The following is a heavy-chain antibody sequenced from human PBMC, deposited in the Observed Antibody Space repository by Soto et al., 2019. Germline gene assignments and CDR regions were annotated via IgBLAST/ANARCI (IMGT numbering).Heavy chain of an antibody. CDR3: AIAHGGDYVWSWFDP. D-gene: IGHD2-21*01. Sequence: ASVKVSCKASGYTFTSYDINWVRQATGQGLEWMGWMNPNSGNTGYAQKFQGRVTMTRNTSISTAYMELSSLRSEDTAVYYCAIAHGGDYVWSWFDPWGQGTLVTVSS. J-gene: IGHJ5*02. V-gene: IGHV1-8*01. CDR1: GYTFTSYD. CDR2: MNPNSGNT.